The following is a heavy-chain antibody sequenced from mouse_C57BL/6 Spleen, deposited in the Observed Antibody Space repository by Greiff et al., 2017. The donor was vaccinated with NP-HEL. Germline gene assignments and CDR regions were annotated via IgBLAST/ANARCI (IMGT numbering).Heavy chain of an antibody. V-gene: IGHV1-50*01. J-gene: IGHJ4*01. CDR1: GYTFTSYW. CDR2: IDPSDSYT. Sequence: QVQLQQPGTELVKPGASVKLSCKASGYTFTSYWIQWVKQRPGQGLEWIGEIDPSDSYTNYNQKFKGKATLTIDTSSNTAYLLLSSLTSEDSAVYYCARGGYYDYEWFTYWGQGTSVTVSS. D-gene: IGHD2-4*01. CDR3: ARGGYYDYEWFTY.